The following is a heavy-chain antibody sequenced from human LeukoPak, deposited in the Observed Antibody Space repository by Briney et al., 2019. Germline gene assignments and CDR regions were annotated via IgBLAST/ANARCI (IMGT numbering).Heavy chain of an antibody. CDR3: ARDGPGNSFDY. V-gene: IGHV1-69*04. Sequence: SVKVSCKASGGTFSSYAISWVRQSPGQGLEWMGRIIPILGIANYAQKFQGRVTITEDKSTSTAYMELSSLRSEDTAVYYCARDGPGNSFDYWGQGTLVTVSS. CDR1: GGTFSSYA. D-gene: IGHD1/OR15-1a*01. J-gene: IGHJ4*02. CDR2: IIPILGIA.